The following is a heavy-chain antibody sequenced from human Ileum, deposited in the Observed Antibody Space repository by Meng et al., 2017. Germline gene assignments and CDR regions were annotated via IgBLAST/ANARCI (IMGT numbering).Heavy chain of an antibody. J-gene: IGHJ4*02. V-gene: IGHV4-30-4*01. D-gene: IGHD3-10*01. CDR1: GGSMRSGDNY. CDR2: IYYSGST. CDR3: ARERRHYYGSGSFDY. Sequence: QVQLQESGPGLVNPSQTLSLTCSVSGGSMRSGDNYWSWIRQPPGKGLEWIGYIYYSGSTYYTPSLKSRVIISVDTSKDQFSLKLTSVTAADTAVYYCARERRHYYGSGSFDYWGQGILVTVSS.